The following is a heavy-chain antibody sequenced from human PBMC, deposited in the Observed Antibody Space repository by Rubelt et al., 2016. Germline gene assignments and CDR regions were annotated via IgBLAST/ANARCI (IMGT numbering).Heavy chain of an antibody. CDR3: ARGGNGGFDP. D-gene: IGHD4-23*01. V-gene: IGHV4-39*07. CDR1: GGSISSSSYY. CDR2: IYYSGST. Sequence: QLQLQESGPGLVKPSETLSLTCTVSGGSISSSSYYWGWIRQPPGKGLEWIGSIYYSGSTYYNPSLKSRVTISVDTSKNQFSLKLSSVTAADTAVDYCARGGNGGFDPWGQGTLVTVSS. J-gene: IGHJ5*02.